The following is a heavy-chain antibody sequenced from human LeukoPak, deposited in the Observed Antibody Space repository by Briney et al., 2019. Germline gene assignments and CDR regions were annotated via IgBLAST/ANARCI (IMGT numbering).Heavy chain of an antibody. CDR1: GGTFSSYA. V-gene: IGHV1-2*06. CDR2: ITPNSGGT. CDR3: ARSSPYPEPGWFDP. Sequence: ASVKVSCKASGGTFSSYAISWVRQAPGQGLEWMGRITPNSGGTNYAQKFQGRVTMTRDTSISTAYMELSSLRSDDTAVYYCARSSPYPEPGWFDPWGQGTLVTVSS. D-gene: IGHD1-14*01. J-gene: IGHJ5*02.